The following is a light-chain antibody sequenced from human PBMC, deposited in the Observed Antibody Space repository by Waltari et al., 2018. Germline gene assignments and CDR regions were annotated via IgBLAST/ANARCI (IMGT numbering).Light chain of an antibody. CDR2: EVS. CDR3: SSYASSNTVL. CDR1: SSDIGGYNR. J-gene: IGLJ7*01. V-gene: IGLV2-14*01. Sequence: QAALTQSPSVSGSPGQSVTISCTGTSSDIGGYNRVSWYQQHPGKAPKLMIYEVSNRPSGVSDRFSGSKSGNTASLIISGLQAEDEADYYCSSYASSNTVLFGGGTRLTVL.